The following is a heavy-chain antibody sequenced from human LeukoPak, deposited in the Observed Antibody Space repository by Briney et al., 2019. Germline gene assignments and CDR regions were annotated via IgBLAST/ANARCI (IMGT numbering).Heavy chain of an antibody. CDR3: TTKYDILTGYYLILDAFDI. V-gene: IGHV3-15*01. J-gene: IGHJ3*02. Sequence: GGSLRLSCAASGFTFSNAWMSWVRQAPGKGLEWVGRIKSKTDGGTTDYAAPVKGRFTIPRDDSKNTLYLQMNSLKTEDAAVYYCTTKYDILTGYYLILDAFDIWGQGTMVTVSS. CDR2: IKSKTDGGTT. CDR1: GFTFSNAW. D-gene: IGHD3-9*01.